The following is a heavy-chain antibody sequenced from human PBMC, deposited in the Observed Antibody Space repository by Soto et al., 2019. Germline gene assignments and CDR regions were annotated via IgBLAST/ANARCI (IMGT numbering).Heavy chain of an antibody. CDR2: INAGNGNT. J-gene: IGHJ6*02. CDR3: AADPNVRYCSSTSCYKTDLYYYYYGMDV. V-gene: IGHV1-3*01. D-gene: IGHD2-2*01. CDR1: GYTFTSYA. Sequence: ASVKVSCKASGYTFTSYAMHWVRQAPGQRLEWMGWINAGNGNTNYAQKFQERVTITRDMSTSTAYMELSSLRSEDTAVYYCAADPNVRYCSSTSCYKTDLYYYYYGMDVWGQGTTVTVSS.